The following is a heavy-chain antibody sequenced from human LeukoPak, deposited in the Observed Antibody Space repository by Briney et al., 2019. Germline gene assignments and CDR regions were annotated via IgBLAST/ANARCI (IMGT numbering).Heavy chain of an antibody. CDR1: GYTFTGYY. D-gene: IGHD3-3*01. CDR3: ARGLTEGGFWSGYFTSHYYYYMDV. Sequence: GASVKVSCKASGYTFTGYYMHWVRQAPGQGLEWMGWINPNSGGTNYAQKFQGRVTMTRDTSISTAYMELSGLRSDDTAVYYCARGLTEGGFWSGYFTSHYYYYMDVWGKGTTVTVSS. J-gene: IGHJ6*03. CDR2: INPNSGGT. V-gene: IGHV1-2*02.